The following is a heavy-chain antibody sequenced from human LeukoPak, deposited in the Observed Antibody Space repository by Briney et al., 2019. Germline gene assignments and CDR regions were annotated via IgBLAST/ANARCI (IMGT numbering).Heavy chain of an antibody. CDR1: GFTFSDYY. J-gene: IGHJ6*02. CDR2: ISGSSSHI. V-gene: IGHV3-11*06. D-gene: IGHD1-1*01. CDR3: ASSYERQVSGMDV. Sequence: GGSLRLSCEASGFTFSDYYLSWIRQAPGKGLEWISYISGSSSHIHYADSVKGRFTISRDNSKNTLYLQMNSLRAEDTAVYYCASSYERQVSGMDVWGQGTTVTVSS.